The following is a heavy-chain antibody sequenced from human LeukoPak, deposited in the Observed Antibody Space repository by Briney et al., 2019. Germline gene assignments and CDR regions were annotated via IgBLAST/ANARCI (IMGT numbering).Heavy chain of an antibody. CDR3: ARDERLRYYFDY. D-gene: IGHD4-17*01. V-gene: IGHV3-30-3*01. CDR2: ISYDGSNK. Sequence: GGSLRLSCAASGFTFSSYAMHWVRQAPGKGLERVAVISYDGSNKYYADSVKGRFTISRDNSKNTLYLQMNSLRAEDTAVYYCARDERLRYYFDYWGQGTLVTVSS. CDR1: GFTFSSYA. J-gene: IGHJ4*02.